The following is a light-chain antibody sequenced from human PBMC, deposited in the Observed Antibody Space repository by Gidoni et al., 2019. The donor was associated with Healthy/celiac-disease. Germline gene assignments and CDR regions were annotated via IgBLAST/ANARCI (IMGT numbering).Light chain of an antibody. Sequence: IQLTRSPSFLSASVGDRVTITCRASKGISSYLAWYQQKPGKAPKLLIYAASTLQGGVPSRFSGSGSGTEFTLTISSLQPEDFANYSCQQLSSSPLTFGHGTKVDIK. V-gene: IGKV1-9*01. CDR3: QQLSSSPLT. CDR1: KGISSY. CDR2: AAS. J-gene: IGKJ3*01.